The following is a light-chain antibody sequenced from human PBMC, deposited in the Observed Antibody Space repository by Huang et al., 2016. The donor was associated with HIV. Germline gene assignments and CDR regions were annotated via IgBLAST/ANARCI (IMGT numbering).Light chain of an antibody. V-gene: IGKV3-20*01. CDR3: HQYGSPPFT. Sequence: EIVLTQSPGTLSLSPGERATLSCRASQSISSSSLAWYLQQPGQSPTLLLHGASTRATDIPDRFIGSGSGTDFTLTISRLEPEDFAVYYCHQYGSPPFTFGPGTKVDIK. CDR1: QSISSSS. J-gene: IGKJ3*01. CDR2: GAS.